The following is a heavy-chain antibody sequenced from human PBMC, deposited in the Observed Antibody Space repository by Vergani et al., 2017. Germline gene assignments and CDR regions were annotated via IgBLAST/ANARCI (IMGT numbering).Heavy chain of an antibody. CDR2: ISGSGVST. D-gene: IGHD6-6*01. CDR1: GFTFSSYA. J-gene: IGHJ6*03. V-gene: IGHV3-23*01. CDR3: AKGEYSSSWVQYYYYYMDA. Sequence: EVQLLESGGGLVQPGGSLRLSCAASGFTFSSYAMRWVRQAPGKGLEWVSAISGSGVSTYYADSVKCRFTISIDNSKNTLYLHMNSLRAEDTAVYYCAKGEYSSSWVQYYYYYMDAWGKGTTVTVSS.